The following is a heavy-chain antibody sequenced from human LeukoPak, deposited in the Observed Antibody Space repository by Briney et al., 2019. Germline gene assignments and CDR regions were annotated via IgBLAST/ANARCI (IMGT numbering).Heavy chain of an antibody. V-gene: IGHV1-69*13. D-gene: IGHD2-2*01. Sequence: SVKVSCKASGGTFSSYAISWVRQAPGQGLEWMGGIIPIFGTANYAQKFQGRVTITADESTSTAHMELSSLRSEDTAVYYCARDGVVVPAAMEGLVGYYGMDVWGQGTTVTVSS. CDR1: GGTFSSYA. CDR3: ARDGVVVPAAMEGLVGYYGMDV. CDR2: IIPIFGTA. J-gene: IGHJ6*02.